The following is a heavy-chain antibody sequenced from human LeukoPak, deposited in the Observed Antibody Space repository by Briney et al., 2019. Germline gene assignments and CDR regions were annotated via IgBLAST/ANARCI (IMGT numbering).Heavy chain of an antibody. CDR1: GASISSGGYY. J-gene: IGHJ6*02. Sequence: PSQTLSLTCTVSGASISSGGYYWTWIRQHPGKGLEWIGYISYTGSTYYNPSLQSRVTISLDTSKNQFSLNLTSVTAADTAVYYCARASAVASTVYYYYAMDVWGQGTTVTVSS. D-gene: IGHD6-19*01. CDR2: ISYTGST. V-gene: IGHV4-31*03. CDR3: ARASAVASTVYYYYAMDV.